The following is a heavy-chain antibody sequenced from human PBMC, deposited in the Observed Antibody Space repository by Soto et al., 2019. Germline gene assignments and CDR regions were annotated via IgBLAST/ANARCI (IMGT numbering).Heavy chain of an antibody. CDR3: ARANYDSSGYYSYFDY. J-gene: IGHJ4*02. V-gene: IGHV1-46*01. D-gene: IGHD3-22*01. CDR2: INPSGGST. Sequence: ASVKVSCKASGYTFTSYYMHWVRQAPGQGLEWMGIINPSGGSTSYAQKFQGRVTMTRDTSTSTVYMELSSLRSEGTAVYYCARANYDSSGYYSYFDYWGQGTLVTVSS. CDR1: GYTFTSYY.